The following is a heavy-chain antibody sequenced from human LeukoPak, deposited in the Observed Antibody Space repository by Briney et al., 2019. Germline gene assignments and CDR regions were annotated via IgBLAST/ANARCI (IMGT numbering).Heavy chain of an antibody. D-gene: IGHD3-10*01. CDR2: ISYDGSNK. CDR3: AKDYGWFGELLS. V-gene: IGHV3-30*18. CDR1: GFTFSIYA. Sequence: GGSLRLSCAASGFTFSIYAMSWVRQAPGKGLEWVAVISYDGSNKYYADSVKGRFTISRDNSKNTLYLQMNSLRAEDTAVYYCAKDYGWFGELLSWGQGTLVTVSS. J-gene: IGHJ4*02.